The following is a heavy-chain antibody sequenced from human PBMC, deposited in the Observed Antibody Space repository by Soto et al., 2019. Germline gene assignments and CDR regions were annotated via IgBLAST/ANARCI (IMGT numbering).Heavy chain of an antibody. D-gene: IGHD6-13*01. Sequence: GGSLRLSCAASGFTFSSYGMHWVRQAPGKGLEWVAVIWYDGSNKYYADSVKGRFTISRDNSKNTLYLQMNSLRAEDTAVYYCARVAAAETHYGMDVWGQGTTVTVSS. CDR3: ARVAAAETHYGMDV. V-gene: IGHV3-33*01. J-gene: IGHJ6*02. CDR1: GFTFSSYG. CDR2: IWYDGSNK.